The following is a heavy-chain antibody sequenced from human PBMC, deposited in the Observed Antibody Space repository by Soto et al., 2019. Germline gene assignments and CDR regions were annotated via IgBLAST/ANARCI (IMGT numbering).Heavy chain of an antibody. CDR3: ARDRITGTWEDYYYGMDV. Sequence: QVQLVQSRAEVTKPGASVKVSCKASGYTFTSYGISWVRQAPGQGLEWMGWISAYNGNTNYAQKLQGRVTMTTDTSTSTAYMELRSLRSDDTAVYYCARDRITGTWEDYYYGMDVWGQGTTVTVSS. D-gene: IGHD1-7*01. CDR1: GYTFTSYG. J-gene: IGHJ6*02. CDR2: ISAYNGNT. V-gene: IGHV1-18*01.